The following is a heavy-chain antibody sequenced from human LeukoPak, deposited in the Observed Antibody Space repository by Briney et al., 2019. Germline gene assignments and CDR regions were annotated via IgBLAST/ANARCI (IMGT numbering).Heavy chain of an antibody. CDR2: INHSGST. CDR3: ARAITMAHYYYYYMDY. Sequence: SETLSLTCAVYGGSFSGYYWSWIRQPPGKGLEWIGEINHSGSTNYNASLKSRVTISVDKSKNQFSLKLSSVTAADTAVYYCARAITMAHYYYYYMDYWGQGTLVTVSS. J-gene: IGHJ4*02. V-gene: IGHV4-34*01. D-gene: IGHD3-10*01. CDR1: GGSFSGYY.